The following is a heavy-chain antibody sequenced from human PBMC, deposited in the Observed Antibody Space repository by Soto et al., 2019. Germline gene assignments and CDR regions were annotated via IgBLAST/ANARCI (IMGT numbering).Heavy chain of an antibody. J-gene: IGHJ4*02. CDR2: IYYSGSV. V-gene: IGHV4-4*02. CDR1: GGPITSGNW. D-gene: IGHD6-25*01. Sequence: SATLSFTCTLSGGPITSGNWWSWVRQPPGKGLEWIGEIYYSGSVTPNPSLKSRVTMSIDKSKNQFSLNLTSVTAADTAVYYCARDRIGTAAFDYWGQGTLVTVS. CDR3: ARDRIGTAAFDY.